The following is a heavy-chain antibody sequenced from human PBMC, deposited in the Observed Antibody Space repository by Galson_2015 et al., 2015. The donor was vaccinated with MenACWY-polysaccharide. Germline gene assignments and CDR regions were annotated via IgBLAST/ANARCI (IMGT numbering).Heavy chain of an antibody. J-gene: IGHJ4*02. CDR3: AGARARGYSASPYDFFDY. CDR1: ASVFTNYW. V-gene: IGHV5-51*03. CDR2: VYPGNSDT. D-gene: IGHD5-18*01. Sequence: QSGAEVKKPGESLKISCDGSASVFTNYWIGWVRQMPGKGLEWMGSVYPGNSDTRYSPAFQGQVTISADKSISTAYLHWASVKASDRAIYFCAGARARGYSASPYDFFDYWGQGTQVTVSS.